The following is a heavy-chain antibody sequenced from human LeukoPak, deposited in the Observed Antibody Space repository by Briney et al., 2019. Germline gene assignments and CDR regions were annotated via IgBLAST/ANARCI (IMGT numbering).Heavy chain of an antibody. CDR3: ARDLGLRFLEWSEYNWFDP. V-gene: IGHV1-69*13. CDR1: GYTFTSYG. Sequence: SVKVSCKASGYTFTSYGISWVRQAPGQGLEWMGGIIPIFGTANYAQKFQGRVTITADESTSTAYMELSSLRSEDTAVYYCARDLGLRFLEWSEYNWFDPWGQGTLVTVSS. J-gene: IGHJ5*02. CDR2: IIPIFGTA. D-gene: IGHD3-3*01.